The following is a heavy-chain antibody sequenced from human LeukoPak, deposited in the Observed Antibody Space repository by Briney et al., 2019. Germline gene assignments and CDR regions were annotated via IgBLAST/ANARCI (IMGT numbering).Heavy chain of an antibody. J-gene: IGHJ3*02. CDR1: GFTVSSNY. V-gene: IGHV3-53*01. D-gene: IGHD3-22*01. CDR3: ARLLYYYDSSGYRDAYDAFDI. Sequence: GGSLRLSCAASGFTVSSNYMSWVRQAPGKGLEWVSVIYSGGSTYYADSVKGRFTISRDNSKNTLYLQMNSLRAEDTAVYYCARLLYYYDSSGYRDAYDAFDIWGQGTMVTVSS. CDR2: IYSGGST.